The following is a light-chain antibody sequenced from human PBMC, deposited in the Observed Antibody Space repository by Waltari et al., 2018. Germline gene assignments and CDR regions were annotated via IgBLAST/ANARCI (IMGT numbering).Light chain of an antibody. V-gene: IGKV1D-8*03. CDR2: DAS. CDR1: QGISSY. CDR3: QQYNSYSRALT. J-gene: IGKJ4*01. Sequence: VIWMTQSPSLLSASTGDRVTISCRMSQGISSYLAWYQQKPGKAPELLISDASTLQTGVPSRFSGSGSGTEFTLTISSLQPDDFATYYCQQYNSYSRALTFGGGTKVEIK.